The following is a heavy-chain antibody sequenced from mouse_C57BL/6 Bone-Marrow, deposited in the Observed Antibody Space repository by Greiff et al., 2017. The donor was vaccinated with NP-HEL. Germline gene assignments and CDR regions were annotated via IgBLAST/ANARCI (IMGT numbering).Heavy chain of an antibody. V-gene: IGHV1-63*01. D-gene: IGHD2-2*01. CDR3: ARYGADDGYDGYAMDY. CDR1: GYTFTNYW. Sequence: VQLQQSGAELVRPGTSVKMSCKASGYTFTNYWIGWAKQRPGHGLEWIGDIYPGGGYTNYNEKFKGKATLTADKSSSTAYMQFSSLTSEDSAIYYCARYGADDGYDGYAMDYWGQGTSVTVSS. J-gene: IGHJ4*01. CDR2: IYPGGGYT.